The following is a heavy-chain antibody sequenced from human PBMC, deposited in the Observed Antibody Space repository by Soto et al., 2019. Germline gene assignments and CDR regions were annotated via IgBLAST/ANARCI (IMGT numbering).Heavy chain of an antibody. CDR3: ARGRSVYGEYDWLDP. J-gene: IGHJ5*02. CDR2: IYYSGST. Sequence: SDTLSLTCTVSGGSISSGGYYWSWIRQHPGKGLEWIGYIYYSGSTYYNPSLKSRVTISVDTSKNQFSLKLSSVTAADTAVYYCARGRSVYGEYDWLDPWGQGTLVTVSS. CDR1: GGSISSGGYY. D-gene: IGHD4-17*01. V-gene: IGHV4-31*03.